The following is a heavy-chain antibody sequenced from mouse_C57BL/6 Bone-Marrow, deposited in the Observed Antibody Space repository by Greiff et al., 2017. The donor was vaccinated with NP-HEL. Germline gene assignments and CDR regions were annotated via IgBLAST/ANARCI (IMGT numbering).Heavy chain of an antibody. D-gene: IGHD1-1*01. CDR2: IYPGDGDT. Sequence: VKLMESGAELVKPGASVKISCKASGYAFSSYWMNWVKQRPGKGLEWIGQIYPGDGDTNYNGKFKGKATLTADKSSSTAYMQLSSLISEDSAVYFCARFPYYYGSSYDAYWGQGTLVTVSA. CDR3: ARFPYYYGSSYDAY. J-gene: IGHJ3*01. CDR1: GYAFSSYW. V-gene: IGHV1-80*01.